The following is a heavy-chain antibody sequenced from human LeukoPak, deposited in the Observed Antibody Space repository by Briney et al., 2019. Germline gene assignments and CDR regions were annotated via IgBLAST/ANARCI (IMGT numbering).Heavy chain of an antibody. CDR1: GFTFSSYA. D-gene: IGHD5-18*01. Sequence: PGGSLRLSCAASGFTFSSYAMSWVRQAPGKGLEWVSAISGSGGSTYYADSVKGRFTISRDNSKNTLYLQMNSLKAEDTAVYYCAKEMDSYGYNSYDYWGQGTLVTVSS. V-gene: IGHV3-23*01. CDR2: ISGSGGST. CDR3: AKEMDSYGYNSYDY. J-gene: IGHJ4*02.